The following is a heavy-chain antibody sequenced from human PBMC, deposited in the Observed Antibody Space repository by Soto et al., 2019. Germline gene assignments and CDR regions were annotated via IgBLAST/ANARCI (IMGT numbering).Heavy chain of an antibody. V-gene: IGHV3-23*01. CDR3: AKPNLYCSSTSCYDY. CDR1: GFTFSSFA. Sequence: LRLSCAASGFTFSSFAMSWVRQAPGKGLEWVSTVSVSGGSTYYADSVKGRFTISRDNSNSTMYLQMDSLRADDTAVYYCAKPNLYCSSTSCYDYWGQGTLVTVSS. D-gene: IGHD2-2*01. CDR2: VSVSGGST. J-gene: IGHJ4*02.